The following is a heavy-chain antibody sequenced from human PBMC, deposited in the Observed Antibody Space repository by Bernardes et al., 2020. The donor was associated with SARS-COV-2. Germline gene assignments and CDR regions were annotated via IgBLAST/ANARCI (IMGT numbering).Heavy chain of an antibody. CDR3: ARVSQWVSSSDY. CDR1: GFPLSRYW. CDR2: INSDGSST. V-gene: IGHV3-74*01. J-gene: IGHJ4*02. D-gene: IGHD6-6*01. Sequence: GSLRPSCAASGFPLSRYWMHWVRPAPGKGLVWVSRINSDGSSTNYADSVKGRFTISRDNAKNTLYLQMNSLRAEDTAVFYCARVSQWVSSSDYWGQGTLVTVSS.